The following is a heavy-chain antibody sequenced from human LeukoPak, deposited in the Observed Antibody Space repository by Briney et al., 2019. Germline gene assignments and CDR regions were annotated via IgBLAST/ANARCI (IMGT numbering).Heavy chain of an antibody. CDR2: IIPIFGTA. CDR3: ARDIQQWLDHNWFDP. V-gene: IGHV1-69*05. D-gene: IGHD6-19*01. J-gene: IGHJ5*02. Sequence: SVKVSCKASGGTFSSYAIGWVRQAPGQGLEWMGGIIPIFGTANYAQKFQGRVTITTDESTSTAYMELSSLRSEDTAVYYCARDIQQWLDHNWFDPWGQGTLVTVSS. CDR1: GGTFSSYA.